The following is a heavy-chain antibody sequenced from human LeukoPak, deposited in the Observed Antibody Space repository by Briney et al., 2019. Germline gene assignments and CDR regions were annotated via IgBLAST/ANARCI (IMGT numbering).Heavy chain of an antibody. CDR3: ARDRGYSYGLDY. D-gene: IGHD5-18*01. V-gene: IGHV4-39*07. J-gene: IGHJ4*02. CDR2: IYYSGST. CDR1: VFGFTFSTYS. Sequence: GSLRLSCAASVFGFTFSTYSMNWVRQAPGKGLEWIGSIYYSGSTYYNPSLKSRVTISVDTSKNQFSLKLSSVTAADTAVYYCARDRGYSYGLDYWGQGTLVTVSS.